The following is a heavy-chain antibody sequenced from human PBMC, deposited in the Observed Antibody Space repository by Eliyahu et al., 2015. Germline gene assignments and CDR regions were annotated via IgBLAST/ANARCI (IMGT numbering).Heavy chain of an antibody. D-gene: IGHD6-19*01. CDR1: GASISSNSYY. V-gene: IGHV4-39*01. Sequence: HLQLQESGPGLVKPSETLSLTCIVSGASISSNSYYWRGTGQPPGGGLDASGDAYESGATYXXPSLKSRVTIYVDTSKKQFSLKLSSVTAADTAVYYCARFHLGAVSGIFYSFDYWGQGTLVTVSS. J-gene: IGHJ4*02. CDR2: AYESGAT. CDR3: ARFHLGAVSGIFYSFDY.